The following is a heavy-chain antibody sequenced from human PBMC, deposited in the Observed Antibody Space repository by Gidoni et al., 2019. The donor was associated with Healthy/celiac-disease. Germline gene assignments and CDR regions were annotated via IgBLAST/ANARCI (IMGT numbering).Heavy chain of an antibody. J-gene: IGHJ4*02. CDR2: IYSGGST. V-gene: IGHV3-53*01. Sequence: EVQLVESGGGLIQPGGSLRLSCAASGFTVSSHYMSWVRQAPGKGLEWVSVIYSGGSTYYADSVKGRFTISRDNSKNTLYLQMNSLRAEDTAVYYCASPSRDGYKSLDYWGQGTLVTVSS. CDR3: ASPSRDGYKSLDY. D-gene: IGHD5-12*01. CDR1: GFTVSSHY.